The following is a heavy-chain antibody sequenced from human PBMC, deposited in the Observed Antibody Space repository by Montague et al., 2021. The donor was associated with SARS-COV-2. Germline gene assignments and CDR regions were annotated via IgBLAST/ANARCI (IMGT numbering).Heavy chain of an antibody. CDR3: AKDFMSLMVYAMVHYYYGMDV. D-gene: IGHD2-8*01. CDR1: GFTFSSYG. J-gene: IGHJ6*02. V-gene: IGHV3-30*18. CDR2: ISYDGSNK. Sequence: SLRLSCAASGFTFSSYGMHWVRQAPGKGLEWVAVISYDGSNKYYADSVKGRFTISRDNSKNTLYLQMNSLRAEDTAVYYCAKDFMSLMVYAMVHYYYGMDVWGQGTTVTVPS.